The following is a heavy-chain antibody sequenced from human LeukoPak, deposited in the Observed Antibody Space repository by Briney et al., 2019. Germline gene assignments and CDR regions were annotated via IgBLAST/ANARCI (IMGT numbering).Heavy chain of an antibody. CDR3: ARGPPIRGYRYGYDTGYYYSYSMDV. V-gene: IGHV1-8*02. CDR2: MNPISGNT. Sequence: ASVKVSCKASGYTFTSYTRNWLRQAPGQGLEWMGWMNPISGNTGHAQKFQGRVTMTRDTSISTAYMELSSLRSEDTAVYYCARGPPIRGYRYGYDTGYYYSYSMDVWGKGTTVTISS. CDR1: GYTFTSYT. J-gene: IGHJ6*03. D-gene: IGHD5-18*01.